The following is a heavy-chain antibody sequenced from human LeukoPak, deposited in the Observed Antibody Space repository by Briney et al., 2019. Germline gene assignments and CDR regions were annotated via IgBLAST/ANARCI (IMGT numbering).Heavy chain of an antibody. Sequence: MASETLSLTCTVSGGSISGWYWSWTRQPPGKGLEWIGYIYGSGYTNYNPSLKSRVTMSIDTSKNHFSLKLTSVTAADTATYYCARETSLAGFASGLGFNYWGQGILVTVSS. CDR3: ARETSLAGFASGLGFNY. CDR2: IYGSGYT. D-gene: IGHD6-19*01. V-gene: IGHV4-59*01. CDR1: GGSISGWY. J-gene: IGHJ4*02.